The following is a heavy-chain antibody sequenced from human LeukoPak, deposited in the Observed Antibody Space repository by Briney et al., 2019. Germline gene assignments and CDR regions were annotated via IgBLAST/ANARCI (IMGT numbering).Heavy chain of an antibody. D-gene: IGHD6-6*01. V-gene: IGHV3-7*01. Sequence: GGSLRLSCAASEFTFSSYWMSWVRQAPGKGLEWVASIKQDGSEKYYVDSVKGRVTISRDNAKNSLYLQMDSLRVEDTAVYYCARLVKDYYYYYCMDVWGKGTTVTVSS. J-gene: IGHJ6*03. CDR2: IKQDGSEK. CDR3: ARLVKDYYYYYCMDV. CDR1: EFTFSSYW.